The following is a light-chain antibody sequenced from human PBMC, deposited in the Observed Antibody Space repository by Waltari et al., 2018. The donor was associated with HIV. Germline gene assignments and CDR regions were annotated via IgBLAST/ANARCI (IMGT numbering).Light chain of an antibody. CDR3: MQAQETSYT. CDR2: LGS. Sequence: IVLTQSPLSLPVIPGDPASISCRYRQSLLRSHGLYHLSCYLQKPEKSPQLLIFLGSNRASGVPDRFSGSGSGTDFTLKISRVGTEDIGVYYCMQAQETSYTFGQGTKLEIK. J-gene: IGKJ2*01. CDR1: QSLLRSHGLYH. V-gene: IGKV2-28*01.